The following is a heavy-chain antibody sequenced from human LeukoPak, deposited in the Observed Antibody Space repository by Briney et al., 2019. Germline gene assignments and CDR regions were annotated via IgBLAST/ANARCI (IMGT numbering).Heavy chain of an antibody. CDR2: IIPILGIA. J-gene: IGHJ6*02. CDR3: ARGYRLNDSSGYYRFPSYGMDV. D-gene: IGHD3-22*01. Sequence: GASVKVSCKASGGTFSSYAISWVRQAPGQGLEWMGRIIPILGIANYAQKFRGRVTITADKSTSTAYMELSSLRSEDTAVYYCARGYRLNDSSGYYRFPSYGMDVWGQGTTVTVSS. V-gene: IGHV1-69*04. CDR1: GGTFSSYA.